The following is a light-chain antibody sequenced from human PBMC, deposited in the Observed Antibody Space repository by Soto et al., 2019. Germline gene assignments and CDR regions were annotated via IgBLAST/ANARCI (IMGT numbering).Light chain of an antibody. CDR3: QQYNNWPQK. Sequence: VMTQAPATLSVSPGERATLSCRASQTINNNVAWYQLKDGQVPRLVIYGASTRATDIPARFSGSGSGTEFTLSISSLQSEDFAEYHCQQYNNWPQKFXQGTKLDIK. CDR1: QTINNN. CDR2: GAS. J-gene: IGKJ1*01. V-gene: IGKV3-15*01.